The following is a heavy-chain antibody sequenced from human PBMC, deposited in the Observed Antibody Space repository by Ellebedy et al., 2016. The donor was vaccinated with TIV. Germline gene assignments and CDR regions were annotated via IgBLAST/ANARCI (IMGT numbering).Heavy chain of an antibody. J-gene: IGHJ5*02. CDR1: GGSFSGYY. CDR3: ARLGSGSYDL. V-gene: IGHV4-34*01. CDR2: INHSGST. Sequence: SETLSLTXAVYGGSFSGYYWSWIRQPPGKGLEWIGEINHSGSTNYNPSLKSRVTISVDTSKNQFSLKLSSVTAADTAVYYCARLGSGSYDLWGQGTLVTVSS. D-gene: IGHD3-10*01.